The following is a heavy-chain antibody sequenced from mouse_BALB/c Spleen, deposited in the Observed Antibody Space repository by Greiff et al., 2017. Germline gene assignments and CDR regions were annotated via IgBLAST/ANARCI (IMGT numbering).Heavy chain of an antibody. Sequence: EVHLVESGGGLVKPGGSLKLSCAASGFTFSDYYMYWVRQTPEKRLEWVATISDGGSYTYYPDSVKGRFTISRDNAKNNLYLQMSSLKSEDTAMYYCARGDGNYYFDYWGQGTTLTVSS. V-gene: IGHV5-4*02. J-gene: IGHJ2*01. D-gene: IGHD2-1*01. CDR3: ARGDGNYYFDY. CDR2: ISDGGSYT. CDR1: GFTFSDYY.